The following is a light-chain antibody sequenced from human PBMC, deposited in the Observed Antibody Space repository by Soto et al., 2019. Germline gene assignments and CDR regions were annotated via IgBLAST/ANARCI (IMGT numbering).Light chain of an antibody. CDR1: QSVTSNY. CDR3: QQYASSPWT. V-gene: IGKV3-20*01. J-gene: IGKJ1*01. CDR2: GAS. Sequence: EIVLTQSPGTLSLSPGERATLSCRASQSVTSNYLAWYQQKPGQAPSLLIYGASARAAGIPDRFSGSGTGTDFALTISGLEPEDFAVYFCQQYASSPWTFVQGTKVEIK.